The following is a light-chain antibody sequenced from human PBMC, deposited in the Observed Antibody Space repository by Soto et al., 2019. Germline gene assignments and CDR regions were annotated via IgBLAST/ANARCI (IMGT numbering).Light chain of an antibody. CDR3: SSYTGSSIVV. CDR1: SSDVGAYNY. V-gene: IGLV2-14*01. J-gene: IGLJ2*01. Sequence: QSALTQPASVSGSPGQSITLSCTGTSSDVGAYNYVSWYQQVPGKAPKLMIYDVTNRPSGVSNRFSGSKSGNTASLTISGLQAEDEADYYCSSYTGSSIVVFGGGPKLTVL. CDR2: DVT.